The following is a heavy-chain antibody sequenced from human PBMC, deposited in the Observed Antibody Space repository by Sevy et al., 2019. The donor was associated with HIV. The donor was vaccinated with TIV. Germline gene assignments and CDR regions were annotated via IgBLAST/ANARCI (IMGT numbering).Heavy chain of an antibody. CDR2: ISGSGSNT. V-gene: IGHV3-23*01. Sequence: GGYLRLSCAASGFSFSTYAMTWVRQAPGKGLEWVSAISGSGSNTYNADSVKGRFTISRDNSKNTLYLQMNSLRAEDTAVYYCAKEGPRYNYDSSGHFPSWGQGTLVTVSS. CDR3: AKEGPRYNYDSSGHFPS. CDR1: GFSFSTYA. J-gene: IGHJ4*02. D-gene: IGHD3-22*01.